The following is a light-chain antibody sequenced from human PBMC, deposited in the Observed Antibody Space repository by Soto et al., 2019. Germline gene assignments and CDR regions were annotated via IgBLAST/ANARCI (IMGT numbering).Light chain of an antibody. J-gene: IGKJ5*01. Sequence: IVMPQATGNPSLSPRDRAALACRASESLCSSYFAWSQPKPGQGPRLLIYGAITRATGNPDRFSGSGSGTDFTLTISRLAPEDSAVVYRQQHETLITFGQGTRLEIK. CDR1: ESLCSSY. V-gene: IGKV3-20*01. CDR3: QQHETLIT. CDR2: GAI.